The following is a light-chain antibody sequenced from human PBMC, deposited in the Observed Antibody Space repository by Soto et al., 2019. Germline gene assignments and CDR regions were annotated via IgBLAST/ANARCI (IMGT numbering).Light chain of an antibody. J-gene: IGKJ1*01. CDR3: QQRSNWPVT. CDR1: QSVSTY. Sequence: EIVLTQSPATLSLSPGERATLSCRASQSVSTYLAWYQQKPGQAPRLLIYDASSRATGIPARFSGSGSGTEFTLTISSLESEDFAVYYCQQRSNWPVTFGQGTRVEIK. CDR2: DAS. V-gene: IGKV3-11*01.